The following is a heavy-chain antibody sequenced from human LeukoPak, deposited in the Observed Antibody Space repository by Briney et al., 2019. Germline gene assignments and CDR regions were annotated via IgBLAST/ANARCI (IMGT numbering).Heavy chain of an antibody. CDR1: RFTFSNAW. J-gene: IGHJ4*02. CDR3: TTVPYGDYLLDY. Sequence: GGSLRLSCAASRFTFSNAWMSWVRQAPGKGLEWVGRIKSKTDGGTTDYAAPVKGRFTISRDDSRNTLYLQMSSLKTEDTAMYYCTTVPYGDYLLDYWGQGTLVTVSS. CDR2: IKSKTDGGTT. D-gene: IGHD4-17*01. V-gene: IGHV3-15*01.